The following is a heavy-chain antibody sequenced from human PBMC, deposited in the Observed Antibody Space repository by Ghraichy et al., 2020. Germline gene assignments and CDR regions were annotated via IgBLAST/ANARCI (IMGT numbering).Heavy chain of an antibody. CDR1: GGSFSGYY. V-gene: IGHV4-34*01. J-gene: IGHJ6*02. D-gene: IGHD6-13*01. CDR2: INHSGST. Sequence: SETLSLTCAVYGGSFSGYYWSWIRQPPGKGLEWIGEINHSGSTNYNTSLKSRVTISVDTSKNQFSLKLSSVTAADTAVYYCARGLVVTSSWYPSPYYYYYGMDVWGQGTTVTVSS. CDR3: ARGLVVTSSWYPSPYYYYYGMDV.